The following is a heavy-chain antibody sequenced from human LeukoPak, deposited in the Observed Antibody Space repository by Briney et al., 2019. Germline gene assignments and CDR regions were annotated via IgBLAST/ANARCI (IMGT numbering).Heavy chain of an antibody. D-gene: IGHD1/OR15-1a*01. CDR3: AKVDITGTIPRAFDI. V-gene: IGHV3-23*01. CDR1: GFTFSSYV. CDR2: ISGSGVTP. Sequence: GGSLRLSCAASGFTFSSYVMSWVRQAPGKGLEWVSAISGSGVTPYYADSAKGRFTISRDNSKNTLDLHLNSLRAEDTAMFYCAKVDITGTIPRAFDIWGQGTMVTVSS. J-gene: IGHJ3*02.